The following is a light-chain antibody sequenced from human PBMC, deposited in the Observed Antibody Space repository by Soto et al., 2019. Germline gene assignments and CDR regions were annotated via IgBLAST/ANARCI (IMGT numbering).Light chain of an antibody. Sequence: DIQMIQSPSTLSASVGDRVTITCRASQSISSWLAWYQQKPGKAPKLLIYKASSLESGVPSRFSGSGSGTEFTLTISSLQPDDFATYYCQQYNSYSPLTFGGGTKVDIK. CDR1: QSISSW. CDR3: QQYNSYSPLT. J-gene: IGKJ4*01. V-gene: IGKV1-5*03. CDR2: KAS.